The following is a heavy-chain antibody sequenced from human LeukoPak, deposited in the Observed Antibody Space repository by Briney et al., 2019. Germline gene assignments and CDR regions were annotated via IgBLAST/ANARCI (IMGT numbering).Heavy chain of an antibody. J-gene: IGHJ4*02. V-gene: IGHV3-30*18. Sequence: GRSLRLSCAASGFTFSRYGMHWVRQAPGKGLEWVAVISYDGSNKYYGDSVKGRFTISRDNSKNTLYLQMNSLRAEDTAVYYCAKDQVGSGWSFQLFDYWGQGTLVTVSS. CDR2: ISYDGSNK. D-gene: IGHD6-13*01. CDR1: GFTFSRYG. CDR3: AKDQVGSGWSFQLFDY.